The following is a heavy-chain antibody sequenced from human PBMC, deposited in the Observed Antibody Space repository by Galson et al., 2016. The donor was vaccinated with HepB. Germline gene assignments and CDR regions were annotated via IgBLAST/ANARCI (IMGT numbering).Heavy chain of an antibody. D-gene: IGHD2-8*01. V-gene: IGHV3-48*02. CDR1: GFIFSSHS. CDR2: TGVINDM. J-gene: IGHJ4*02. CDR3: AKDLTVWYTIDC. Sequence: SLRLSCAASGFIFSSHSMSWVRQAPGKGLEWVAFTGVINDMYYADSVRGRFTISRDDAKNSLYLQINSLRDEDTAVYYCAKDLTVWYTIDCWGQGTLVTVSS.